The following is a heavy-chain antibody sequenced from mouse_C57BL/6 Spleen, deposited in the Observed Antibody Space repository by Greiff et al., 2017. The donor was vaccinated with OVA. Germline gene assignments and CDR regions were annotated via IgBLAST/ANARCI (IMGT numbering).Heavy chain of an antibody. Sequence: EVQRVESGGGLVQPGGSLKLSCAASGFTFSDYGMAWVRQAPRQGPEWVAFISNLAYSIYYADTVTGRFTISRENATNTLYLEMSSLMAEDTAMYYCARTYGNLYAMDYWGQGTSVTVSS. V-gene: IGHV5-15*01. D-gene: IGHD2-1*01. J-gene: IGHJ4*01. CDR2: ISNLAYSI. CDR3: ARTYGNLYAMDY. CDR1: GFTFSDYG.